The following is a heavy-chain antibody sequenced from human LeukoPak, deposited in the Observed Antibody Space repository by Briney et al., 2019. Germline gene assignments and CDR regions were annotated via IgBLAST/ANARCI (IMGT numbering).Heavy chain of an antibody. V-gene: IGHV3-23*01. CDR2: ISGSGGNT. Sequence: GGSLRLSCAAYGFTFRRYAMNWVRQAPGKGREWVSGISGSGGNTDSAESLKGRVTISRDNPKNTLYLQMSSLRGEDTAVYYCAKEGRAVAALDYWGQGTLVTVS. CDR1: GFTFRRYA. J-gene: IGHJ4*02. CDR3: AKEGRAVAALDY. D-gene: IGHD6-19*01.